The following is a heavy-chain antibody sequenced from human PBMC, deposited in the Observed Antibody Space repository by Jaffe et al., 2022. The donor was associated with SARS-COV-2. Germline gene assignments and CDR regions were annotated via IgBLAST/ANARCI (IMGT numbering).Heavy chain of an antibody. D-gene: IGHD3-10*01. CDR3: ARASFGGMDV. CDR1: RFTFYTYT. CDR2: ISSSSTYI. Sequence: EVQLVESGGGLVEPGGSLRLSCAASRFTFYTYTMTWVRQAPGKGLEWVSAISSSSTYIYYVDSVMGRFTISRDNTNNSLYLQMNSLRAEDTAVYYCARASFGGMDVWGQGTTVTVSS. V-gene: IGHV3-21*01. J-gene: IGHJ6*02.